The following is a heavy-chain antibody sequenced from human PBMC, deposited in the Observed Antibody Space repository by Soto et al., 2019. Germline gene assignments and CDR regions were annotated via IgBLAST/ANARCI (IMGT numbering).Heavy chain of an antibody. Sequence: QVQLVQSGAEVKKPGSSVKVSCKASGGSLTNYGVSWVRQAPGQGLEWMGGIIPVFGTANYAQKFQGRVTIDADESKSTVFMDVRSLISEDTAVYYCARGDATKLGVTIYDGMDVWGQGTTVTVSS. CDR2: IIPVFGTA. D-gene: IGHD3-10*01. V-gene: IGHV1-69*12. J-gene: IGHJ6*02. CDR3: ARGDATKLGVTIYDGMDV. CDR1: GGSLTNYG.